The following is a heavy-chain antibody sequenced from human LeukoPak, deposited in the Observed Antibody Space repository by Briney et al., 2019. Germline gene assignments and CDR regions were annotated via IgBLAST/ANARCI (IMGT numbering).Heavy chain of an antibody. CDR2: IHYGGST. D-gene: IGHD1-26*01. V-gene: IGHV4-59*08. CDR3: ARQWDGDY. J-gene: IGHJ4*02. Sequence: SETLSLTCTVSGGSISSNYWSWIRQPPGKGLEWIGNIHYGGSTNYNPSLKSRVTISVDTSKNQFFLNLRSVTAADTAVYYCARQWDGDYWGQGTLVTVSS. CDR1: GGSISSNY.